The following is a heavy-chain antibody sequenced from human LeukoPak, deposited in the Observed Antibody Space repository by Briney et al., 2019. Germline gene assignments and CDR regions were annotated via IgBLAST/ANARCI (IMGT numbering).Heavy chain of an antibody. Sequence: AASVKVSCKVSGYTLTELSMHWVRQAPGKGLEWMGGFDPEDGETIYAQKFQGRVTMTEDTFTDTAYMELSSLRSEDTAVYYCATDGGYVWGSYRPYYFDYWGQGTLVTVSS. CDR2: FDPEDGET. D-gene: IGHD3-16*02. V-gene: IGHV1-24*01. CDR1: GYTLTELS. CDR3: ATDGGYVWGSYRPYYFDY. J-gene: IGHJ4*02.